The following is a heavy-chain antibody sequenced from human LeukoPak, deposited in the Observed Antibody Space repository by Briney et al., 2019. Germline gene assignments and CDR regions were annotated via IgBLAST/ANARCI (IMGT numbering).Heavy chain of an antibody. V-gene: IGHV3-30-3*01. CDR3: ARDTGGYNQYYFDY. D-gene: IGHD5-24*01. CDR1: GFTFSSYA. CDR2: ISYDGSNK. Sequence: GGSLRLSCAASGFTFSSYAMHWVRQAPGKGLEWVAVISYDGSNKYYADSVKGRFTISRDNSKNTLYLQMNGLRAEDTAVYYCARDTGGYNQYYFDYWGQGTLVTVSS. J-gene: IGHJ4*02.